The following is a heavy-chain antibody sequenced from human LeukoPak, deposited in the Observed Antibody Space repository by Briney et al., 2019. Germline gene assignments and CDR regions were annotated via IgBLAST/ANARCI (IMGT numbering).Heavy chain of an antibody. CDR2: INPNSGDT. J-gene: IGHJ5*02. Sequence: GASVKVSCKASGYTFTGYYMHWVRQAPGQGLEWMGRINPNSGDTNYAQKFQGRVTMTRDTSITTAYMELSSLKSDDTAAYYSARACSGGIFYSDNWLDPWGQGTQVTVSS. V-gene: IGHV1-2*06. D-gene: IGHD2-15*01. CDR3: ARACSGGIFYSDNWLDP. CDR1: GYTFTGYY.